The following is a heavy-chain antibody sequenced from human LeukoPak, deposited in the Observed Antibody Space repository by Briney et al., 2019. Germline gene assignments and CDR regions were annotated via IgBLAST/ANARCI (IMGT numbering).Heavy chain of an antibody. Sequence: GGSLRLSCVASGFTFSYFGMHWVRQAPGKGLEWVAFIRYDGSNEYYAESVKGRFTISRDNSKNTLYLQMNSLRVEDTAAYYCAKIEGKYQLANIPDSWGQGTLVPVSS. D-gene: IGHD2-2*01. V-gene: IGHV3-30*02. CDR2: IRYDGSNE. CDR3: AKIEGKYQLANIPDS. J-gene: IGHJ4*02. CDR1: GFTFSYFG.